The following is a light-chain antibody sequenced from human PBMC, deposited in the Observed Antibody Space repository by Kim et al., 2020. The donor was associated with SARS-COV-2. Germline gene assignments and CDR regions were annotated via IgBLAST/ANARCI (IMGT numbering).Light chain of an antibody. J-gene: IGLJ1*01. CDR3: AAWDDSLNGYV. CDR2: SNN. V-gene: IGLV1-44*01. Sequence: ELTQPPSASGTPGQRVTISCSVSSSNIGSNTVNWYQQLPGTAPKRLIYSNNQRPSGVPDRFSGSKSGTSASLAISGLQSEDEADYYCAAWDDSLNGYVFGTGTKVTVL. CDR1: SSNIGSNT.